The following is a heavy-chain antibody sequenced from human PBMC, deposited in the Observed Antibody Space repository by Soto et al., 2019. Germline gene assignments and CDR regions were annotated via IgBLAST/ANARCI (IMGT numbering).Heavy chain of an antibody. CDR1: GFTFSSSW. CDR3: ARVLGIHYYFYYMDV. V-gene: IGHV3-7*01. Sequence: GGSLRLSCAASGFTFSSSWMSWVRQAPGKGLEWVANIRQDGSERYYVDSVKGRFTISRDNAKNSVYLQMNSLRAEDTALYYCARVLGIHYYFYYMDVWGEGTTVTVSS. J-gene: IGHJ6*03. CDR2: IRQDGSER. D-gene: IGHD7-27*01.